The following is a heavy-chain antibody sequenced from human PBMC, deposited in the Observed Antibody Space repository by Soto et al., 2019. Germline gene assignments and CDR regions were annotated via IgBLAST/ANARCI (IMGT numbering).Heavy chain of an antibody. V-gene: IGHV3-23*01. D-gene: IGHD2-15*01. CDR2: IIASGGST. CDR3: AKGHKILDS. CDR1: GFTFASSA. J-gene: IGHJ6*02. Sequence: GGSLRLSCVASGFTFASSAMTWVRQAPGKGLEWVSGIIASGGSTYYADSVTGRFTIHRDNSKNTVYLQMNSLKAEDTAIYYCAKGHKILDSRGQGTTVTVSS.